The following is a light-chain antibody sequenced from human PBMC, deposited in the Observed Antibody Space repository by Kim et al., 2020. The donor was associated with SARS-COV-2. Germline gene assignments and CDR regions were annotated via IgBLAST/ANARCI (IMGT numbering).Light chain of an antibody. CDR3: QSADSSDTFWV. CDR1: ALRKQY. J-gene: IGLJ3*02. CDR2: EDT. V-gene: IGLV3-25*03. Sequence: GQAARSTCSGGALRKQYAYWFQQKPGQAPVLVIYEDTERPSGIPERFSGSTSGTTVTLTISGVQAEDEADYYCQSADSSDTFWVFGGGTQLTVL.